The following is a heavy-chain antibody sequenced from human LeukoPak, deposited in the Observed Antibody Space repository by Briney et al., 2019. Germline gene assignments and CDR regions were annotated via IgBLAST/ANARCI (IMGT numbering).Heavy chain of an antibody. D-gene: IGHD1-1*01. Sequence: GGSLRLSCAASGFTVSRSYMSWVRKAPGKGLEWVSVIYSDGNTYYADSVKGRFTVSRDTSKNTMSLQMNSLRGEDTAVYYCARGGSDDWKRFASWGQGTLVTVSP. CDR3: ARGGSDDWKRFAS. CDR1: GFTVSRSY. CDR2: IYSDGNT. V-gene: IGHV3-53*01. J-gene: IGHJ4*02.